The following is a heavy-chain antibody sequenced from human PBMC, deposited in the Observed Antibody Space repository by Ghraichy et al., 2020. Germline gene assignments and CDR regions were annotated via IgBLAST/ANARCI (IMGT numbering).Heavy chain of an antibody. D-gene: IGHD3-16*02. CDR2: IKKDGSET. CDR3: ARLPDTIVKFGLDV. CDR1: GFPLSSYW. V-gene: IGHV3-7*03. J-gene: IGHJ6*02. Sequence: GVSLNISCAASGFPLSSYWMTWVRQAPGKGLEWVASIKKDGSETYYVDSVRGRFTISRDNAKNSLYLQLNSLRAEDTAIYYCARLPDTIVKFGLDVWGQGTTVTVSS.